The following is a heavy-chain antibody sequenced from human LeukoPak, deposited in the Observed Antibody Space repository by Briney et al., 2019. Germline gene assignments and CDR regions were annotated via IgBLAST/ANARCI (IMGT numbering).Heavy chain of an antibody. D-gene: IGHD2-21*02. Sequence: GGSLRLSCAASGFTFSSYGMSWVRQAPGKGLEWVSTISGSGGETNYADSVKGRFTISRDNSKHTLYLRMSSLRAEDTAVYYCASGLAVTATTYWYFDLWGRGTLVTVSS. J-gene: IGHJ2*01. V-gene: IGHV3-23*01. CDR2: ISGSGGET. CDR1: GFTFSSYG. CDR3: ASGLAVTATTYWYFDL.